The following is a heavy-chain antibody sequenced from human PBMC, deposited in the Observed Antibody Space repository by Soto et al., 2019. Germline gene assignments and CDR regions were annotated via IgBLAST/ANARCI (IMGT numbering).Heavy chain of an antibody. CDR1: GFTFTSSA. D-gene: IGHD2-2*01. Sequence: AASVKVSCKASGFTFTSSAVQWVRQARGQRLEWIGWIVVGSGNTNYAQKFQERVTITRDMSTSTAYMELSSLRSEDTAVYYCAAANIVVVPAAKLTWYYYYGMDVWGQGTTVTVSS. CDR3: AAANIVVVPAAKLTWYYYYGMDV. V-gene: IGHV1-58*01. J-gene: IGHJ6*02. CDR2: IVVGSGNT.